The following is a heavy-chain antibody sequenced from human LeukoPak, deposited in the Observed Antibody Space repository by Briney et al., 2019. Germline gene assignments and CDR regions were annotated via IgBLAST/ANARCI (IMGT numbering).Heavy chain of an antibody. D-gene: IGHD3-22*01. V-gene: IGHV1-46*01. CDR1: GYTFTRYY. J-gene: IGHJ4*02. CDR3: ARDPNYYDSSGSGSE. CDR2: INPSGGST. Sequence: ASVKVSCKPSGYTFTRYYMHWVRQAPGQGLEWMGIINPSGGSTSYAQKFQGRVTITADESTSTAYMELSSLRSEDTAVYYCARDPNYYDSSGSGSEWGQGTLVTVSS.